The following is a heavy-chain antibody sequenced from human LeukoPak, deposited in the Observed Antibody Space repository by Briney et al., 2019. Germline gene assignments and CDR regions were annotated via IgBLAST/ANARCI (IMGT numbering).Heavy chain of an antibody. J-gene: IGHJ4*02. Sequence: PGGSLRLSCAASGFRFSSYEVNWVRQAPGRGLEWVSYICNTGRTIYYVDSVKGRFTVYRDNAKNSLYLQMNSLRAEDTAIYYCVRGDRYFFDYWGQGTLVTASS. CDR2: ICNTGRTI. D-gene: IGHD1-14*01. V-gene: IGHV3-48*03. CDR1: GFRFSSYE. CDR3: VRGDRYFFDY.